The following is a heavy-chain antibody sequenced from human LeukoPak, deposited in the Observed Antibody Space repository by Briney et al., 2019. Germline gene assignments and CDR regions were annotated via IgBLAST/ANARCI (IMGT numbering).Heavy chain of an antibody. V-gene: IGHV1-18*01. CDR3: ARDRNDILTGYYLNWFDP. J-gene: IGHJ5*02. CDR2: ISAYNGNT. D-gene: IGHD3-9*01. CDR1: GHTFTSYG. Sequence: ASVKVSCKASGHTFTSYGINWVRQAPGQGPEGMGWISAYNGNTNYAQKFQGRVTMTTDTSTSTAYMELRSLRSDDTAVYYCARDRNDILTGYYLNWFDPWGQGTLVTVSS.